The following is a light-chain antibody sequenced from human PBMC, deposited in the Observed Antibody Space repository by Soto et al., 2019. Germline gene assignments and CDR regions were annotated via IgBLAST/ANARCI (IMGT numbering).Light chain of an antibody. V-gene: IGKV3-15*01. CDR1: QSVSSN. Sequence: DIVTTQSPATLSLSPGERATLSCRASQSVSSNLAWYQQKPGQAPRLLIYGASTRATGIPARFSGSGSGTEFTLTISSLQSEDFAVYYCQQYNNWPPITFGQGTRLEIK. J-gene: IGKJ5*01. CDR3: QQYNNWPPIT. CDR2: GAS.